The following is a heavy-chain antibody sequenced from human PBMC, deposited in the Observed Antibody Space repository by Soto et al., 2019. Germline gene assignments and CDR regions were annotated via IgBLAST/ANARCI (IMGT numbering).Heavy chain of an antibody. CDR3: ARGGGSGWYIDY. CDR2: INHSGST. D-gene: IGHD6-19*01. CDR1: GGSFSGYY. J-gene: IGHJ4*02. V-gene: IGHV4-34*01. Sequence: SETLSLTCAVYGGSFSGYYWSWIRQPPGKGLEWIGEINHSGSTDYNPSLKSRVTISVDTSKNQFSLKLSSVTAADTAVYYCARGGGSGWYIDYWGQGPLVTVSS.